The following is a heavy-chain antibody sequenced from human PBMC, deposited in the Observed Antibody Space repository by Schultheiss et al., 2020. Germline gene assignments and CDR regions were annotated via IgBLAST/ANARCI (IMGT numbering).Heavy chain of an antibody. D-gene: IGHD3-10*01. J-gene: IGHJ6*03. CDR3: AKAYGSGSYYYYYYMDV. CDR1: GFTFTNAW. V-gene: IGHV3-23*01. Sequence: GESLKISCAASGFTFTNAWMSWVRQAPGKGLEWVSAIRRSGGSTYYADSVKGRFTISRDNSKNTLYLQMNSLRAEDTAVYYCAKAYGSGSYYYYYYMDVWGKGTTVTVSS. CDR2: IRRSGGST.